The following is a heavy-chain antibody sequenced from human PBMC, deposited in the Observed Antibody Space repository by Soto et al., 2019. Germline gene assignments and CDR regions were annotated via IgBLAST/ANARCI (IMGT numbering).Heavy chain of an antibody. V-gene: IGHV4-4*02. J-gene: IGHJ4*02. CDR3: ARLVGATYFDY. CDR2: ISHSGNT. D-gene: IGHD1-26*01. CDR1: GVSFSSRNW. Sequence: TSETLSLTCAVSGVSFSSRNWWSWVRQSPGKGLEWIAEISHSGNTNYNPSLKSRVTISIDKSKNQISLNLTSVTAADTALYYCARLVGATYFDYWGQGTLVTVSS.